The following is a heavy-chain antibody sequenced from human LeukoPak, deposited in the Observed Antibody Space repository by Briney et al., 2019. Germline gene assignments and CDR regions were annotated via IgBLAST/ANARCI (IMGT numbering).Heavy chain of an antibody. J-gene: IGHJ6*02. V-gene: IGHV1-18*01. CDR1: GYTFTSYG. CDR3: ARGLPRPYYYYGMDV. Sequence: ASVKVSCKASGYTFTSYGISWVRQAPGQGLEWMGWISAYNGNTNYAQKLQGRVTMTTDTSTSTAYMELRSLRSDDTAVYYCARGLPRPYYYYGMDVWGQGTTVTVSS. CDR2: ISAYNGNT.